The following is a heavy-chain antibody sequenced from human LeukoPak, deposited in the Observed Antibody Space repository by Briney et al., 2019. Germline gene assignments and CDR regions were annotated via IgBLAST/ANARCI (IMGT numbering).Heavy chain of an antibody. CDR2: IGTAGDP. V-gene: IGHV3-13*05. CDR1: GFTFSSYD. J-gene: IGHJ4*02. Sequence: GGSLRLSCAASGFTFSSYDMHWVRQATGKGLEWVSAIGTAGDPYYPGSVKGRFTISRENAKNSLYLQMNSLRGGDTAVYYCARGVGYCSGGSCPAGYFDYWGQGTLVTVSS. CDR3: ARGVGYCSGGSCPAGYFDY. D-gene: IGHD2-15*01.